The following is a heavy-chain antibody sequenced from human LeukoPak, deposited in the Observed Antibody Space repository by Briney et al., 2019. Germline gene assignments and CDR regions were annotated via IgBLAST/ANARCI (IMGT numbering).Heavy chain of an antibody. J-gene: IGHJ3*02. V-gene: IGHV4-4*07. D-gene: IGHD1-26*01. Sequence: SETLSLTCTVSGGSISSYYWTWIRQPAGKGLDGIGRIYTSGSSNYNPSLKGRVTMPVDTSKNQFSLKLSSVTAADTAVYHCASYSGIYSAFEIWGQGTLVTVSS. CDR3: ASYSGIYSAFEI. CDR2: IYTSGSS. CDR1: GGSISSYY.